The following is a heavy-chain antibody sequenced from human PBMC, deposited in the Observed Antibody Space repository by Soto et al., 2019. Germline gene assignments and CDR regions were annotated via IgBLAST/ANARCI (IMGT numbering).Heavy chain of an antibody. D-gene: IGHD3-22*01. Sequence: TSVKVSCKACGYTFTGCYMHWLRQAPGQGLEWMGWINPNSGGTNYAQKFQGWVTMTRDTSISTAYMELSRLRSDDTAVYYCAREYYDSSGYYGGYYYYYGMDVWGQGTTVTVSS. V-gene: IGHV1-2*04. CDR2: INPNSGGT. J-gene: IGHJ6*02. CDR1: GYTFTGCY. CDR3: AREYYDSSGYYGGYYYYYGMDV.